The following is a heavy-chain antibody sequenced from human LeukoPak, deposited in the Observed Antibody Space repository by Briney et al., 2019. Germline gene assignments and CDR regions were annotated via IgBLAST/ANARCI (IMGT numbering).Heavy chain of an antibody. J-gene: IGHJ1*01. CDR3: ATGPPGGLVRQFQH. CDR2: ISPRSDYI. D-gene: IGHD1-26*01. Sequence: GGSLRLSCAASGFTFSTYSMNWVSQAPGKGLEWVSSISPRSDYIYYADSVKGRFTISRDNAKNSLSLLMNSLSAEDTAVYYCATGPPGGLVRQFQHWGQGTLVTVSS. CDR1: GFTFSTYS. V-gene: IGHV3-21*01.